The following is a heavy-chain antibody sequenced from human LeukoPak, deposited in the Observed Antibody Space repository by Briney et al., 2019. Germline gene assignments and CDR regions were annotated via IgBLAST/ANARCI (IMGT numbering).Heavy chain of an antibody. D-gene: IGHD6-6*01. Sequence: GGSLRLSCATSGFTFSHFSFKWVRQAPGKGLEWVASIYVTGDYIYYADSVKGRFTISRDNAKNSLFLQMHSLTVEDTAVYYCARGGAARPDYWGQGTLVTVSS. CDR3: ARGGAARPDY. CDR2: IYVTGDYI. V-gene: IGHV3-21*01. J-gene: IGHJ4*02. CDR1: GFTFSHFS.